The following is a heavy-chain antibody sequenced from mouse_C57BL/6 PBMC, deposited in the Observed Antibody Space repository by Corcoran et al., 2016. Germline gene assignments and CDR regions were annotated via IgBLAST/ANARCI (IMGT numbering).Heavy chain of an antibody. J-gene: IGHJ1*03. Sequence: QVQLKQSGAELVRPGASVKLSCKASGYTFTDYYINWVKQRPGQGLEWIARIYPGSGNTYYNEKFKGKATLTAEKSSSTAYMQLSSLTSEDSAVYFCARWNYGSSYEYFDVWGTGTTVTVSS. CDR1: GYTFTDYY. D-gene: IGHD1-1*01. CDR3: ARWNYGSSYEYFDV. V-gene: IGHV1-76*01. CDR2: IYPGSGNT.